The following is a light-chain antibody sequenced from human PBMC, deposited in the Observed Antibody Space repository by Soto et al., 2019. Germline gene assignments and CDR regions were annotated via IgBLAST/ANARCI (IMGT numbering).Light chain of an antibody. J-gene: IGLJ1*01. CDR1: TSNIGSHS. Sequence: QSVLTQPPSASGTPGQRVTISCSGSTSNIGSHSVNWYQHLPGTAPKLLINTNNQRPSGVPDRFSGYKSGTPASLVISGLQSEDEADYYCATWDDSLKGVFGTGTKVTVL. CDR3: ATWDDSLKGV. CDR2: TNN. V-gene: IGLV1-44*01.